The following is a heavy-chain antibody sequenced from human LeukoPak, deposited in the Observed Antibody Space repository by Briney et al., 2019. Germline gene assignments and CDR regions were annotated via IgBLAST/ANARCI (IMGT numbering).Heavy chain of an antibody. CDR3: ARDHCSSTSCRYNYYYYYMDV. D-gene: IGHD2-2*01. Sequence: SETLSLTCTVSGGSISSYYWSWIRQPAGKGLVWIGRIYTSGSTNYNPSLKSRVTMSVDTSKNQFSLKLSSVTAADTAVYYCARDHCSSTSCRYNYYYYYMDVWGKGTTVTVSS. J-gene: IGHJ6*03. CDR2: IYTSGST. V-gene: IGHV4-4*07. CDR1: GGSISSYY.